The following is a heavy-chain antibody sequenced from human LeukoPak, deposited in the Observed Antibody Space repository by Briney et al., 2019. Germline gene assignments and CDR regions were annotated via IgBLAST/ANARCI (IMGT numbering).Heavy chain of an antibody. J-gene: IGHJ4*02. D-gene: IGHD1-26*01. CDR3: TGGSYSRYFDY. CDR2: IYYSGST. CDR1: GGSISSGDYY. Sequence: KPSQTLSLTCTVSGGSISSGDYYWSWIRQPPGKGLEWIGYIYYSGSTYYNPSLKSRVTISVDTSKNQFSLKLSSVTATDTAVYYCTGGSYSRYFDYWGQGTLVTVSS. V-gene: IGHV4-30-4*08.